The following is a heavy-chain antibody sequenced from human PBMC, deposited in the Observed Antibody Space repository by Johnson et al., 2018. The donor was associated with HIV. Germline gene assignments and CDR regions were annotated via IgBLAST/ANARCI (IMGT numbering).Heavy chain of an antibody. V-gene: IGHV3-15*01. Sequence: KGLEWVGRIKRKSDGETTDYAAPVKGRFTISRDDSKTTLYLQMNSLRAEDTAVYYCARDVPYYYDSSGYLVPDAFDIWGQGTMVTVSS. CDR2: IKRKSDGETT. J-gene: IGHJ3*02. CDR3: ARDVPYYYDSSGYLVPDAFDI. D-gene: IGHD3-22*01.